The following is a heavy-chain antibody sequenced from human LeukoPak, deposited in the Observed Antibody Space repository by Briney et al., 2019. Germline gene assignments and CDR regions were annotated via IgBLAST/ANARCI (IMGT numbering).Heavy chain of an antibody. J-gene: IGHJ3*02. CDR3: ARAWPVDGGAFDI. D-gene: IGHD3-9*01. CDR1: GYTFTSYY. Sequence: ASVKVSCKASGYTFTSYYMHWVRQAPGQGLEWIGIINPSGGSTSYAQKFQGRVTMTRDMSTSTVYMELSSLRSEDAAVYYCARAWPVDGGAFDIWGQGTMVTVSS. CDR2: INPSGGST. V-gene: IGHV1-46*01.